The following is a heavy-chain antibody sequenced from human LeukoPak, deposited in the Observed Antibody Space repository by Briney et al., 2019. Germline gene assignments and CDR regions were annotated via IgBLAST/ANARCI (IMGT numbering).Heavy chain of an antibody. CDR2: IYYSGST. Sequence: SETLSLTCTVSGGSISSGGYYWSWIRQPPGKGLEWIGSIYYSGSTYYNPSLKSRVTISVDTSKNQFSLKLSSVTAADTAVYYCARHEGDGFDYWGQGTLVTVSS. CDR3: ARHEGDGFDY. CDR1: GGSISSGGYY. D-gene: IGHD5-24*01. V-gene: IGHV4-39*01. J-gene: IGHJ4*02.